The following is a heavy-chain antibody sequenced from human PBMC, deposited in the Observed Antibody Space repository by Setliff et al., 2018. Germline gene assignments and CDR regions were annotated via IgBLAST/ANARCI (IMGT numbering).Heavy chain of an antibody. J-gene: IGHJ4*02. Sequence: ASVKVSCKASGYTFTSYDINWVRQATGQGLEWMGWMNPNSGNTGYAQKFQGRVTMTRNTSISTAYMDLSSLRFEDTAVYYCARAQSWSGGPYYFDNWGQGTLVTVSS. CDR2: MNPNSGNT. CDR1: GYTFTSYD. D-gene: IGHD3-3*01. V-gene: IGHV1-8*02. CDR3: ARAQSWSGGPYYFDN.